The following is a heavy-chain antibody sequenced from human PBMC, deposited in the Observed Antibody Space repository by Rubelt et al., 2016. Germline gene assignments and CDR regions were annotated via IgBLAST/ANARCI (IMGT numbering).Heavy chain of an antibody. CDR2: ISAYNGNT. D-gene: IGHD1-26*01. V-gene: IGHV1-18*01. CDR3: ARDTIVGARNGFDY. Sequence: PGRGLEWMGWISAYNGNTNYAQKLQGRVTMTTDTSTSTAYMELSSLRSEDTAAYYCARDTIVGARNGFDYWGQGTLVTVSS. J-gene: IGHJ4*02.